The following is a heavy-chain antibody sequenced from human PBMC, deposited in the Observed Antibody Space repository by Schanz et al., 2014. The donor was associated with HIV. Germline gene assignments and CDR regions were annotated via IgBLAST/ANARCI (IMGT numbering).Heavy chain of an antibody. CDR1: GGSFSGYF. CDR3: ARGGILLLRGVSNWFDP. J-gene: IGHJ5*02. CDR2: ISHSGTT. D-gene: IGHD3-10*01. Sequence: QVPLHQSGAGLLKPSETLSLTCAVYGGSFSGYFWSWVRQSPGKGLEWIGEISHSGTTNYNPSLRSRVSMSVDTSKNKFSVNLKSMTAADTAVYYCARGGILLLRGVSNWFDPWGQGTLVIVSS. V-gene: IGHV4-34*01.